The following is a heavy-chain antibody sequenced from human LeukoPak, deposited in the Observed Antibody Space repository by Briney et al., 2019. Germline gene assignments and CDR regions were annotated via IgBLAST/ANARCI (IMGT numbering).Heavy chain of an antibody. V-gene: IGHV3-21*01. CDR1: GFTFSSYS. CDR2: ISSSSIYI. Sequence: PGGSLRLSCAASGFTFSSYSMTWVRQAPGKGLEWVSSISSSSIYIYYADSVKGRFTISRDNAKDSLYLQMNSLRPEDTAVYYCATVPGDNWGQGTLVTVSS. J-gene: IGHJ4*02. CDR3: ATVPGDN.